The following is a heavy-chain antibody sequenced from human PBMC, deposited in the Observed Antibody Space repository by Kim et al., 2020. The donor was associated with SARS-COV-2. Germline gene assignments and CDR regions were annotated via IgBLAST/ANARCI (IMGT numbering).Heavy chain of an antibody. D-gene: IGHD1-1*01. V-gene: IGHV5-10-1*01. J-gene: IGHJ6*02. CDR2: IDPSDSYT. CDR1: GYSFTSYW. CDR3: ARHTTGTTYYYGMDV. Sequence: GESLKISCKGSGYSFTSYWISWVRQMPGKGLEWMGRIDPSDSYTNYSPSFQGHVTISADKSISTAHLQWSSLKASDTAMYYCARHTTGTTYYYGMDVWGQGTTVTVSS.